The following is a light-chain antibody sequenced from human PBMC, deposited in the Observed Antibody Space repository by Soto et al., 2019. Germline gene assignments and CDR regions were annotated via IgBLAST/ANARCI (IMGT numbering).Light chain of an antibody. CDR2: GAS. J-gene: IGKJ1*01. V-gene: IGKV1-6*01. Sequence: ALQMTHSSSSPSASVGDGVTNSCPASQGIGNALGWYQQKPGKPPKVLIYGASNLQSGVPPRFSGSGSGTDFTLAISSLQPEDSATYYCLQDINYPWTFGQGTKVDIK. CDR3: LQDINYPWT. CDR1: QGIGNA.